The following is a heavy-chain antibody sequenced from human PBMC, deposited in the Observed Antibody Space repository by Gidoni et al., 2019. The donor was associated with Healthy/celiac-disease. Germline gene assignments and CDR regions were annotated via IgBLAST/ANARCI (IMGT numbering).Heavy chain of an antibody. V-gene: IGHV1-69*06. D-gene: IGHD3-10*01. CDR2: IIPIFGTA. CDR3: ARDLDYYGSGSSSFDY. Sequence: GLEWMGGIIPIFGTANYAQKFQGRVTITADKSTSTAYMELSSLRSEDTAVYYCARDLDYYGSGSSSFDYWGQGTLVTVSS. J-gene: IGHJ4*02.